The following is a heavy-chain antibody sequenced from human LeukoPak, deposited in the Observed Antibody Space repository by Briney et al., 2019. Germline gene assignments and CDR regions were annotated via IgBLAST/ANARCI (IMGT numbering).Heavy chain of an antibody. V-gene: IGHV1-2*02. CDR1: VYTLPRYY. D-gene: IGHD2-2*01. CDR2: INPISGGT. J-gene: IGHJ4*02. Sequence: ASVNVSSKPCVYTLPRYYMHGVGQAPGKGLAGLGWINPISGGTSYAQKFQGRVTMTRDTSISTAYMVLSRLRSDDTAVYYCARGVVVVPAANHYDYWGQGTLVTVSA. CDR3: ARGVVVVPAANHYDY.